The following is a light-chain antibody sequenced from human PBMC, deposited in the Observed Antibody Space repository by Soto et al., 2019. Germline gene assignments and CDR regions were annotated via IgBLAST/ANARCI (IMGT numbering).Light chain of an antibody. CDR3: QVWDSSSDRYV. CDR1: NIGRKS. Sequence: SYELTQPPSVSVAPGTTARITCGGNNIGRKSVHWYRQKPGQAPVLAIYYDTGRPSGIPERYSGSNSGNTATLTISRVEAGDEADYYCQVWDSSSDRYVFGTGTKVNVL. CDR2: YDT. J-gene: IGLJ1*01. V-gene: IGLV3-21*04.